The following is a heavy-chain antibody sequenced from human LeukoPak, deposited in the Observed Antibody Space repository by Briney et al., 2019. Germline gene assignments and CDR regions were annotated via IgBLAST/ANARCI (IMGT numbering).Heavy chain of an antibody. D-gene: IGHD1-26*01. J-gene: IGHJ3*01. CDR1: GFTVYSYA. CDR3: ARESIVGATGAFDL. Sequence: PGGSLRLSCSASGFTVYSYAMLWLRQAPGKGLEYVSAISSNGGSTYYANSVKGRFTISRDNSKNTLYLQMGSLRAEDMAVYYCARESIVGATGAFDLWGQGTMVTVSS. CDR2: ISSNGGST. V-gene: IGHV3-64*01.